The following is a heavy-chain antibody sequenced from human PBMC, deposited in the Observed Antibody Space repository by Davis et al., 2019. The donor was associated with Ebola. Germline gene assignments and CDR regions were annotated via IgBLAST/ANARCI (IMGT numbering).Heavy chain of an antibody. D-gene: IGHD3-16*01. Sequence: HTGGSLRLSCPASGVTFSSHWMHWVRQAPGKGLVWVSRINGDGSATGYADSVKCRFTISRDNAKNTLYLQMNSLRAEDTAVYYCTRDFDWDGGYWGQETLVTVSP. CDR2: INGDGSAT. V-gene: IGHV3-74*01. CDR3: TRDFDWDGGY. J-gene: IGHJ4*02. CDR1: GVTFSSHW.